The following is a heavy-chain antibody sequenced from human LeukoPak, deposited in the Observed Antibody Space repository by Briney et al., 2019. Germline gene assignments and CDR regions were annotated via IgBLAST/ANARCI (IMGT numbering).Heavy chain of an antibody. Sequence: PGRSLRLSCAASGFTFSSYGMHRVRQAPGKGLEWVAVISYDGSNKYYADSVKGRFTISRDNSKNTLYLQMNSLRAEDTAVYYCAKDEQLAFDYWGQGTLVTVSS. CDR1: GFTFSSYG. V-gene: IGHV3-30*18. CDR2: ISYDGSNK. D-gene: IGHD6-6*01. J-gene: IGHJ4*02. CDR3: AKDEQLAFDY.